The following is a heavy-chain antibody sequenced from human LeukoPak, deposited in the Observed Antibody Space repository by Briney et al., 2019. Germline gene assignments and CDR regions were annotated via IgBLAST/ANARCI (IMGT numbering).Heavy chain of an antibody. CDR2: ISAYNGNT. J-gene: IGHJ6*02. Sequence: ASVKVSCKASGYTFTSYGISWVRQAPGQGLEWMGWISAYNGNTNYAQKLQGRVTMTTDTSTSTAYMELRSLRSDDTAVYYCARALYYDIEYGMDVWGQGTTVTVSS. D-gene: IGHD3-9*01. V-gene: IGHV1-18*01. CDR3: ARALYYDIEYGMDV. CDR1: GYTFTSYG.